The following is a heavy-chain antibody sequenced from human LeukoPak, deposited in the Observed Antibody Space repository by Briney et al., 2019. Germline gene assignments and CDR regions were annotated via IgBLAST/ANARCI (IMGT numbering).Heavy chain of an antibody. CDR1: GDSINSGNYS. D-gene: IGHD5-18*01. J-gene: IGHJ5*02. CDR2: IYYNGRS. V-gene: IGHV4-30-4*01. CDR3: ARTGFSYGSSGS. Sequence: ASETLSLTCTVSGDSINSGNYSWSWVRQPPGKGLEWIGCIYYNGRSHYNPSLRSRVAISGDTAKNQFSLKVNSVTAADTAVYYCARTGFSYGSSGSWGQGTLVTVSA.